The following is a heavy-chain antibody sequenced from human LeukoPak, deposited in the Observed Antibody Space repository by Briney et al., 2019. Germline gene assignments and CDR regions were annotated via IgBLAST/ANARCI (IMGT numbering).Heavy chain of an antibody. J-gene: IGHJ4*02. CDR2: IKQDGSEK. CDR3: ARDVYLPYYFDY. CDR1: GFTFSYYY. Sequence: GGSLRLSCAASGFTFSYYYMSWVRQAPGKGLEWVANIKQDGSEKYYVDSVKGRFTISRDNAKNSLYLQMNSLRAEDTAVYYCARDVYLPYYFDYWGQGTLVTVSS. V-gene: IGHV3-7*01.